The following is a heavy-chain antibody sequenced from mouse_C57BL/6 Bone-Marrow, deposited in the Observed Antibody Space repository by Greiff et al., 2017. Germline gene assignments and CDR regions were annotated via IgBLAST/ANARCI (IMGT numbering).Heavy chain of an antibody. CDR1: EYEFPSHD. J-gene: IGHJ4*01. CDR2: INSDGGST. Sequence: DVMLVESGGGLVQPGESLKLSCESNEYEFPSHDMSWVRKTPEKRLELVAAINSDGGSTYYPDTMERRFIISRDNTKKTLYLQRSSLRSEYTALYYCARHGYGYYAMDYWGQGTSVTVSS. CDR3: ARHGYGYYAMDY. D-gene: IGHD2-2*01. V-gene: IGHV5-2*01.